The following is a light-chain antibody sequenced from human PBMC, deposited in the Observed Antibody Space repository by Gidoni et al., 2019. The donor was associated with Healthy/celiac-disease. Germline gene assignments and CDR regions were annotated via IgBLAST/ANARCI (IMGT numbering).Light chain of an antibody. CDR1: QSISSY. Sequence: DIQITRSPSSLSASVGDRVTITCRASQSISSYLNWYQQKPGKAPKLLTYAASSLQSGVTSRFSGSGSGTDFTLTISSLQPEDFATYYCQQSYSTPLTFGGGTKVEIK. CDR2: AAS. CDR3: QQSYSTPLT. V-gene: IGKV1-39*01. J-gene: IGKJ4*01.